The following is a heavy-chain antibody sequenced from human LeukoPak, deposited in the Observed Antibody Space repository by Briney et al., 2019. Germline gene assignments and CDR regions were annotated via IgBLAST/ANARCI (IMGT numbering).Heavy chain of an antibody. D-gene: IGHD3-22*01. J-gene: IGHJ4*02. V-gene: IGHV3-33*08. Sequence: PGGSLRLSCAASGFNLSSYGMHWVRQAPGKGLEWVAVIWNDGSNKYFADSVKGRFSTSRDKSKNTLYLQMNSLRAEDTAVYYCARDQGLTYDTSGSFDYWGQGTLVTVSS. CDR2: IWNDGSNK. CDR3: ARDQGLTYDTSGSFDY. CDR1: GFNLSSYG.